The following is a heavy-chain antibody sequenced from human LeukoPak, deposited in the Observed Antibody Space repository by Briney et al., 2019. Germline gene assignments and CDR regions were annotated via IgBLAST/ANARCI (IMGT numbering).Heavy chain of an antibody. CDR2: INQDGSDK. D-gene: IGHD3-16*01. V-gene: IGHV3-7*01. CDR1: GFTFSGYA. CDR3: ARERGSKHYDF. J-gene: IGHJ4*02. Sequence: GGSLRLSCAGSGFTFSGYAMSWARQAPGKGLEWVANINQDGSDKYYVDSVKGRFTISRDNAKNSLYLQMDSLRAEDMALYYCARERGSKHYDFWGQGTLVTVSS.